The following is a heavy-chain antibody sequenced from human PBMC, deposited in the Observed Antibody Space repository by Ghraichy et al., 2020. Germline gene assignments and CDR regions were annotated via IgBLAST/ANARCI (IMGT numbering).Heavy chain of an antibody. Sequence: GGSLRLSCAASGFTFSSYSMNWVRQAPGKGLEWVSSISSSSRFIYYADSVKGRFTISKDNAKSSLSLQMNSLRAEDTAVYYCTRGGGTTSIQGVWGQGTTVTVSS. CDR2: ISSSSRFI. D-gene: IGHD1-7*01. V-gene: IGHV3-21*01. CDR3: TRGGGTTSIQGV. CDR1: GFTFSSYS. J-gene: IGHJ6*02.